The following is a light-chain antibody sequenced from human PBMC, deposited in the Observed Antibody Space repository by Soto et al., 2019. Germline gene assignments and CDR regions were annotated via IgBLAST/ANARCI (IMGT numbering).Light chain of an antibody. J-gene: IGKJ5*01. V-gene: IGKV1-9*01. CDR2: TAS. Sequence: IPLYQSPSCVSASLRDGGTITCRACQDISYYLAWYQQKPGKAPKLLIYTASTLQSGVPSRFSGSGSGTEFTLTIISLQPEDFATYYCQQANSLPLTLGQRTRLEI. CDR1: QDISYY. CDR3: QQANSLPLT.